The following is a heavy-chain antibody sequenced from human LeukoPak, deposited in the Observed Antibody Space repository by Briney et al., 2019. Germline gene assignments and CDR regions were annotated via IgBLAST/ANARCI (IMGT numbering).Heavy chain of an antibody. CDR3: ARDLAAARFDF. Sequence: GGSLRLSCAASGFTFSNHGMHWVRQAPGKGLEWVAYIWYDGSHEYYADTVKGRFTISRDISKNTLYLQMNSLRAEDTAVYYCARDLAAARFDFRGQGTLVTVSS. V-gene: IGHV3-33*01. J-gene: IGHJ4*02. CDR1: GFTFSNHG. CDR2: IWYDGSHE. D-gene: IGHD6-6*01.